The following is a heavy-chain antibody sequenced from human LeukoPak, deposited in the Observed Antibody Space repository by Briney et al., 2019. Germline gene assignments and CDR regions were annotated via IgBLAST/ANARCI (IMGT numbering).Heavy chain of an antibody. CDR2: IYTSGST. CDR1: GGSISSYY. J-gene: IGHJ5*02. D-gene: IGHD3-10*01. V-gene: IGHV4-4*07. Sequence: PSETLSLTCTVSGGSISSYYWSWIRQPAGKGLEWIGRIYTSGSTNYNPSLKSRVTMSVDTSKNQFSLKLSSVTAADTAVYYCASQNYYGPDNWFDPWGQGTLVTVSS. CDR3: ASQNYYGPDNWFDP.